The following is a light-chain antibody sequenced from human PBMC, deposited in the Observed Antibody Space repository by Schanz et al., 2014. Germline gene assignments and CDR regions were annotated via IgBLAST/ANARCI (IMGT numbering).Light chain of an antibody. Sequence: QSALTQPPSVSGAPGQRVTISCTGSSSNIGAGYDVHWYQQLPGTAPKLLIYANNNRPSGVPDRFSGSKSGTSASLAISGLQADDEADYYCQSFDSGLRGVVIGGGTKLPVL. CDR2: ANN. V-gene: IGLV1-40*01. J-gene: IGLJ3*02. CDR3: QSFDSGLRGVV. CDR1: SSNIGAGYD.